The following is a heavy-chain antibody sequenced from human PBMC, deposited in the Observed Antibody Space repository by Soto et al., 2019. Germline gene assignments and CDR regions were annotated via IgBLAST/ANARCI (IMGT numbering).Heavy chain of an antibody. D-gene: IGHD2-15*01. J-gene: IGHJ4*02. Sequence: SQTLSPTCAISWDSVSSHRAEWNWVRQSPSRGLEWLGRTYYRSKWYNDYAVSLKSRITINPDTSKNLLSLQLSSVTHEDTAVYYCARVVGSSYFDYWGQGIMVTVSS. V-gene: IGHV6-1*01. CDR3: ARVVGSSYFDY. CDR2: TYYRSKWYN. CDR1: WDSVSSHRAE.